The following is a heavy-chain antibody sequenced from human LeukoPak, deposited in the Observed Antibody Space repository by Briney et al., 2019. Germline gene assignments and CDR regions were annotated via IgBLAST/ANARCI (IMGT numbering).Heavy chain of an antibody. V-gene: IGHV1-69*04. CDR1: GGTFSSYA. CDR3: AREEGSPTNPFIY. D-gene: IGHD2-8*01. CDR2: IIPILGIA. J-gene: IGHJ4*02. Sequence: SVKVSCKASGGTFSSYAISWVRQAPGQGLGWMGRIIPILGIANYAQKFQGRVTITADKSTSTAYMELSSLRSEDTAVYYCAREEGSPTNPFIYWGQGTLVTVSS.